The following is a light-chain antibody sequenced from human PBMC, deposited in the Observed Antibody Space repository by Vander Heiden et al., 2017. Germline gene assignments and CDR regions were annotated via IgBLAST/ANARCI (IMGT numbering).Light chain of an antibody. J-gene: IGKJ1*01. V-gene: IGKV1-5*01. CDR1: QSIDTW. CDR2: DAS. CDR3: QQDNSFWT. Sequence: DIQMTQSPSTLSASIGDRVTITCRASQSIDTWLAWYQQKPGKAPKLLIYDASNLESGVPSRFSGSGSGTEFTLSISSLQPDDFAIYYCQQDNSFWTFGQGTKVEIK.